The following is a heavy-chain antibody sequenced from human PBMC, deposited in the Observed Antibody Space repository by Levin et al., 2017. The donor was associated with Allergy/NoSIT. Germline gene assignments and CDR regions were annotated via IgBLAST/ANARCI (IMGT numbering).Heavy chain of an antibody. CDR3: VAMNQLRGGVVDF. V-gene: IGHV4-39*07. CDR2: VYYGGDT. CDR1: GGSINKGVYY. Sequence: PGGSLRLSCTVSGGSINKGVYYWAWIRQPPGKGLEWVANVYYGGDTVDNPSLRSRVTISVDTSKSQVSLKVNSVTAADTAVYYCVAMNQLRGGVVDFWGQGTLVAVSS. D-gene: IGHD1-1*01. J-gene: IGHJ4*02.